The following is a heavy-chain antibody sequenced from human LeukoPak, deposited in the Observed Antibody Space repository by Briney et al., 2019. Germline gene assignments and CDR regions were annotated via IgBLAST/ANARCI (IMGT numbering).Heavy chain of an antibody. J-gene: IGHJ2*01. Sequence: GGSLRLSCAASKFTFSSYSMNWVRQAPGKGLEWVSYISSSSSTIYYADSVKGRFTISRDNAKNSLYLQMNSLRAEDTAVYYCASGGYQLLFPWYFDLWGRGTLVTVSS. D-gene: IGHD2-2*01. CDR3: ASGGYQLLFPWYFDL. V-gene: IGHV3-48*01. CDR2: ISSSSSTI. CDR1: KFTFSSYS.